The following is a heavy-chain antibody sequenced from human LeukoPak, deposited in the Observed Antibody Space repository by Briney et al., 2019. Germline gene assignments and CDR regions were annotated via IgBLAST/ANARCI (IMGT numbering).Heavy chain of an antibody. CDR2: IYSDGST. Sequence: PGGSLRLSCAASGFTLSSYWMNWVRQAPGKGLEWVSVIYSDGSTYYADSVKGRFTISRDNSKNTLYLQMNSLRAEDTAVYYCARDPGYDYGYDYWGQGTLVTVSS. D-gene: IGHD5-18*01. V-gene: IGHV3-66*01. CDR1: GFTLSSYW. J-gene: IGHJ4*02. CDR3: ARDPGYDYGYDY.